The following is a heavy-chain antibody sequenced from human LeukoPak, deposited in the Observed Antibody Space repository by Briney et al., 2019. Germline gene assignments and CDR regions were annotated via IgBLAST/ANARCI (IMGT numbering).Heavy chain of an antibody. V-gene: IGHV1-8*01. CDR1: GYTFTSYD. CDR2: MNPSSGNT. D-gene: IGHD3-22*01. J-gene: IGHJ4*02. Sequence: ASVKVSCKASGYTFTSYDINWVRQATGQGLEWMGWMNPSSGNTGYAQKFQGRVTMTRNTSISTAYMELSSLRSEDTAVYYCARGGYDSSGYYFPGYWGQGTLVTVSS. CDR3: ARGGYDSSGYYFPGY.